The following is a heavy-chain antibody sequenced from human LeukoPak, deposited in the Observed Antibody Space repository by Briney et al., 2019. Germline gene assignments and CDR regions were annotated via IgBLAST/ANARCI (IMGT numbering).Heavy chain of an antibody. J-gene: IGHJ5*02. CDR2: INPNSGAT. D-gene: IGHD6-13*01. CDR3: ARAHLIAAAGYNWFDP. CDR1: GYTFTAFY. Sequence: ASVKVSCKASGYTFTAFYMHWVRQAPGQGLEWVGWINPNSGATNYAQKFQRRVTMTRDTSISTAYMEMSRLRSDDTAVYYCARAHLIAAAGYNWFDPWGQGTLVTVSS. V-gene: IGHV1-2*02.